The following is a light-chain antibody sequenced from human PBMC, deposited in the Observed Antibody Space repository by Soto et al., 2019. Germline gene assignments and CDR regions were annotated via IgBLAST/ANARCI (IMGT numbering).Light chain of an antibody. CDR1: SSDVGGYNY. Sequence: QSSLTQPASVSGSPGQSITISCTGTSSDVGGYNYVSWYQQHPDKAPKLMIYEVTNRPSGVSFRFSGSKSGNTASQTISGLQPEDEADYYCSSYTSTSTLYVFGTGTKLTVL. V-gene: IGLV2-14*01. CDR2: EVT. J-gene: IGLJ1*01. CDR3: SSYTSTSTLYV.